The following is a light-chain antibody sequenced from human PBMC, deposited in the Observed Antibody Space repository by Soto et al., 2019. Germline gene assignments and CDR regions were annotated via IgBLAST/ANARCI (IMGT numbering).Light chain of an antibody. CDR3: QQYNSYKT. CDR1: QSISSW. V-gene: IGKV1-5*01. J-gene: IGKJ1*01. Sequence: DIQMTQSPSTLSASVGDRVTITCRASQSISSWLAWYQQKPGKAPKLLIYDASSLESGVPSRFSGSGSGTEITLTISRLQPDDFATYYCQQYNSYKTFGQGTKVEIK. CDR2: DAS.